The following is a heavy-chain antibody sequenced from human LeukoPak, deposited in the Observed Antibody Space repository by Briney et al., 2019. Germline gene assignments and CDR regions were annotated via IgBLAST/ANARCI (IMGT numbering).Heavy chain of an antibody. CDR2: IYYSGST. V-gene: IGHV4-59*01. CDR1: GGSISSYY. CDR3: ARVSVRGFDY. Sequence: SETLSLTCTVSGGSISSYYWSWLRQPPGKGLEWIGYIYYSGSTNYNPSLKSRVTISVDTSKNQFSLKLSSVTAADTAVYYCARVSVRGFDYWGQGTLVTVSS. J-gene: IGHJ4*02.